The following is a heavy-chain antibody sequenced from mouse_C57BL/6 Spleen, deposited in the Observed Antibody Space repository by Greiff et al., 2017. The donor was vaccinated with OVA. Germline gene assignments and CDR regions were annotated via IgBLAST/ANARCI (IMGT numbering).Heavy chain of an antibody. D-gene: IGHD2-2*01. V-gene: IGHV1-50*01. Sequence: QVQLQQPGAELVKPGASVKLSCKASGYTFTSYWMQWVKQRPGQGLEWIGEIDPSDSYTNYNQKFKGKATLTVDTSSSTAYMQLSSLTSEDSAVYYCARSPYYGYDWAWFAYWGQGTLVTVSA. CDR1: GYTFTSYW. CDR3: ARSPYYGYDWAWFAY. CDR2: IDPSDSYT. J-gene: IGHJ3*01.